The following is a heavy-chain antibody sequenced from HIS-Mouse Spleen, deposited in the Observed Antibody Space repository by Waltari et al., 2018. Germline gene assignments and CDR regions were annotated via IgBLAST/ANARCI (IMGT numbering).Heavy chain of an antibody. Sequence: QVQLVASGGGVVQPGRSLRLSCAASGFTFSSYGMPWVRQAPGKGLEWVAVISYDGSNKYYADSVKGRFTISRDNSKNTLYLQMNSLRAEDTAVYYCAKDKHHAFDYWGQGTLVTVSS. CDR2: ISYDGSNK. J-gene: IGHJ4*02. CDR1: GFTFSSYG. V-gene: IGHV3-30*18. CDR3: AKDKHHAFDY.